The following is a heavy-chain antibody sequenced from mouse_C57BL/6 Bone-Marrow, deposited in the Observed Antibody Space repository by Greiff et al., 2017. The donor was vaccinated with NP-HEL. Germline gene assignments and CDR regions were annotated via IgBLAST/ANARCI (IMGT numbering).Heavy chain of an antibody. V-gene: IGHV1-87*01. CDR2: GQGLEGTG. J-gene: IGHJ1*03. Sequence: VQLQQSGPELARPWASVKISCQASYTFSRRENFAFRDTNYWMQRVKQRPGQGLEGTGAIYPENGDTRYNQQFKGKATLTADQSSSTAYMQLSSLTSEDSAVYYCASHYYGSSDGWFDVWGTGTTVTVSA. CDR3: SEDSAVYYCASHYYGSSDGWFDV. D-gene: IGHD1-1*01.